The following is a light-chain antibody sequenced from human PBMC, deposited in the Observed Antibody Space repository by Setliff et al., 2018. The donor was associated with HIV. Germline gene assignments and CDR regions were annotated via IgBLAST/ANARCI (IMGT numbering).Light chain of an antibody. CDR1: SSDLGSYHL. CDR3: CSYVAGSHYV. V-gene: IGLV2-23*01. J-gene: IGLJ1*01. Sequence: SVLAQPASLSGSPGQSITVSCTGTSSDLGSYHLVSWYKHHPGKAPKLMSYEGSKRPSGVSTRFSGSTFGDTASLTIAGLRAEDEADYYCCSYVAGSHYVFGTGTKVTVL. CDR2: EGS.